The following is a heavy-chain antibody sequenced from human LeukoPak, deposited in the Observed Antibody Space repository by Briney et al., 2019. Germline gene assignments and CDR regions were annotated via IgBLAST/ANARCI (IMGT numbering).Heavy chain of an antibody. V-gene: IGHV4-59*01. CDR3: ARGFATTTHAFDI. Sequence: SETLSLTCTVSGGSISIYYWIWIRQPPGKGLEWIGYIYYSGSTNYNPSLKSRVTISVDTSKNQFSLKLSSVTATDTAVYYCARGFATTTHAFDIWGRGTKVTVSS. CDR1: GGSISIYY. CDR2: IYYSGST. J-gene: IGHJ3*02. D-gene: IGHD4-17*01.